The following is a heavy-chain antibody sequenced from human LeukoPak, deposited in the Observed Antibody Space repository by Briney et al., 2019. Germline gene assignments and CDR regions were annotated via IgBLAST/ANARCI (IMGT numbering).Heavy chain of an antibody. CDR2: ISYNGSSK. Sequence: PGRSLRLSCGASGLAFSSYAMHWVRQAPGKGLEWVAVISYNGSSKYYADSVKGRFTISRDNSKNTVYLQMNSLRAEDSAVYYCASGYCTNDVCYTGGFDYWGQGTLVTVSS. CDR1: GLAFSSYA. V-gene: IGHV3-30-3*01. CDR3: ASGYCTNDVCYTGGFDY. D-gene: IGHD2-8*01. J-gene: IGHJ4*02.